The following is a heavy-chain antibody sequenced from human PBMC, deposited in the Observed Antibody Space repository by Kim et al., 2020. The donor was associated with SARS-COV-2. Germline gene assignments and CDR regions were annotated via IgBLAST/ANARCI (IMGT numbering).Heavy chain of an antibody. V-gene: IGHV4-31*03. Sequence: SETLSLTCTVSGGSISSGGYYWSWIRQHPGKGLEWIGYIYYSGSTYYNPSLKSRVTISVDTSKNQFSLKLSSVTAADTAVYYCARGPYSGYDYGVMITFGGVIVWGQGTLVTVSS. CDR2: IYYSGST. D-gene: IGHD3-16*02. J-gene: IGHJ4*02. CDR1: GGSISSGGYY. CDR3: ARGPYSGYDYGVMITFGGVIV.